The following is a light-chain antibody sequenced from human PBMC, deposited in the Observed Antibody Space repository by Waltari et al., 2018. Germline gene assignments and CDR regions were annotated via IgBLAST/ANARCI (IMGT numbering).Light chain of an antibody. CDR1: SGHSSNV. J-gene: IGLJ3*02. V-gene: IGLV4-69*01. Sequence: QLVLTQSPSASASLGASVKLTCTLSSGHSSNVIAWLQQQPEKGPRYLMKVNSDGSHSKGDGIPDRFPGSRSGAWRYLTNSSLQSEDGAGYYCQTGGHGTWVFVGGTKLTVL. CDR2: VNSDGSH. CDR3: QTGGHGTWV.